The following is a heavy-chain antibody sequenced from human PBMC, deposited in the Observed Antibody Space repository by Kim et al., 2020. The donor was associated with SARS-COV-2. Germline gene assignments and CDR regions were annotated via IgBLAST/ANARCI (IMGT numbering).Heavy chain of an antibody. CDR3: AREAYYDFWSGYFHAPNDAFDI. CDR2: ISSSGSTI. J-gene: IGHJ3*02. D-gene: IGHD3-3*01. Sequence: GGSLRLSCAASGFTFSDYYMSWIRQAPGKGLEWVSYISSSGSTIYYADSVKGRFTISRDNAKNSLYLQMHSLRAEDTAVYYCAREAYYDFWSGYFHAPNDAFDIWGQGTMVTVSS. CDR1: GFTFSDYY. V-gene: IGHV3-11*01.